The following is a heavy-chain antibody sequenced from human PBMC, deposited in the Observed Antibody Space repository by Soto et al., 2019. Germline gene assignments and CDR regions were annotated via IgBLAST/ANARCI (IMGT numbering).Heavy chain of an antibody. CDR2: IRSKAYGGTT. J-gene: IGHJ1*01. Sequence: GGSLRLSCTASGFTFGDYAMGWFRQAPGKGLEWVGFIRSKAYGGTTEYAASVKGRFTISRDDSKSIAYLQMNRLKTEDTAVYSCTRDRWEYYYPSGGYYGYFQHWGQGTLVTVSS. D-gene: IGHD3-22*01. CDR1: GFTFGDYA. V-gene: IGHV3-49*03. CDR3: TRDRWEYYYPSGGYYGYFQH.